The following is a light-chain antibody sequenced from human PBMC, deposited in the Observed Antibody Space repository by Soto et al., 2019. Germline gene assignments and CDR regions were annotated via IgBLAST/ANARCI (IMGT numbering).Light chain of an antibody. CDR3: SSYTSSSSLV. Sequence: QSALTQPASVSGSPGQSITISCTGTSSDVGGYNYVSWYQQHPGKVPKLMIYDVSNRPSGVSNRCSASKSGNTASLTISGRQAEDEADYYCSSYTSSSSLVFGVGTKLTVL. V-gene: IGLV2-14*01. CDR2: DVS. J-gene: IGLJ2*01. CDR1: SSDVGGYNY.